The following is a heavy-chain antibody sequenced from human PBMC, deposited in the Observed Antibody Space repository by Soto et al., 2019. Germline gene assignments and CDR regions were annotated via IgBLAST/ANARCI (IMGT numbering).Heavy chain of an antibody. D-gene: IGHD3-16*01. CDR2: IYYSGST. V-gene: IGHV4-31*03. CDR1: GGSISSGGYY. Sequence: SETLSLTCTVSGGSISSGGYYWSWIRQHPGKGLEWIGYIYYSGSTYYNPSLKSRVTISVDTSKNQFSLKLSSVTAADTAVYYCARGSDLDYFDYWGQGTLVTVS. J-gene: IGHJ4*02. CDR3: ARGSDLDYFDY.